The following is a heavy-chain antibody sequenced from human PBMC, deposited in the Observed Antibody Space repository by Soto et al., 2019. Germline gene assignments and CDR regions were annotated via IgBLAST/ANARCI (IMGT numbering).Heavy chain of an antibody. J-gene: IGHJ4*02. V-gene: IGHV1-2*02. CDR2: IDPRSGAS. Sequence: VASVQVSCTPSGYPFTDLYIHWVRQAPGLGLEWMGWIDPRSGASRKTQRFQGRSTMTRDTSTNTVYMELSSLRSDDTAVYFCASDNYGLLAYWGPRSPVTVSS. CDR3: ASDNYGLLAY. CDR1: GYPFTDLY. D-gene: IGHD3-10*01.